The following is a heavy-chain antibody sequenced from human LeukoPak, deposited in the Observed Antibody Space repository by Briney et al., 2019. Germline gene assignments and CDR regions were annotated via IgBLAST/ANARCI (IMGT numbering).Heavy chain of an antibody. CDR2: IKQDGSEK. V-gene: IGHV3-7*01. Sequence: GGSLRLSCAASGFTFSSYWMSWVRQAPGKGLEWVANIKQDGSEKYYVDSVKGRFTISRDNAKNSLYLQMNSLRAEDTAVYYCARVAPTGSGRPGTFDYWGQGTLVTVSS. CDR1: GFTFSSYW. J-gene: IGHJ4*02. CDR3: ARVAPTGSGRPGTFDY. D-gene: IGHD3-10*01.